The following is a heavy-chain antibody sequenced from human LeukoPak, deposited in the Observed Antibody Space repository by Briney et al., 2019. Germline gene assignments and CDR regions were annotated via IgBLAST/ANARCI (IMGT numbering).Heavy chain of an antibody. CDR2: IYHGRST. Sequence: SQTLSLTCTVSGDSDSSDDYYYTWTRQPPGKGLEWIGYIYHGRSTYYTPSLKSRVTISLDRSNNQFSLKLSSVTVADTAFYYCARGTRRNWFDPWGQGTLVTVSS. CDR3: ARGTRRNWFDP. D-gene: IGHD3/OR15-3a*01. J-gene: IGHJ5*02. CDR1: GDSDSSDDYY. V-gene: IGHV4-30-2*01.